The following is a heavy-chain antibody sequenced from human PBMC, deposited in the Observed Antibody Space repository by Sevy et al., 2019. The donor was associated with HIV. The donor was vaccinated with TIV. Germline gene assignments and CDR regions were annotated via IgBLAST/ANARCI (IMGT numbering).Heavy chain of an antibody. CDR3: ASKYDSSGDFDY. CDR2: ISGSGGSGDKT. J-gene: IGHJ4*02. CDR1: GFTFSSYA. V-gene: IGHV3-23*01. D-gene: IGHD3-22*01. Sequence: GGSLRLSCAASGFTFSSYAMNWVRQAPGKGLEWVSGISGSGGSGDKTNYADSVKGRFTISRDDSRNSLYVQLNSLRAEDTAIYYCASKYDSSGDFDYWGQGTLVTVSS.